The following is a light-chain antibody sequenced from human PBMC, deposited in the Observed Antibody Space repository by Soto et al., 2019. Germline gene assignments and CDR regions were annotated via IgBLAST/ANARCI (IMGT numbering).Light chain of an antibody. CDR2: GAS. J-gene: IGKJ4*01. CDR1: QSVSSN. V-gene: IGKV3D-15*01. Sequence: EIVMTQSPATLSVSPGERATLSCRASQSVSSNLAWYQQKPGQAPRLLIYGASTRATGIPDRFSGSGSGTDFTLTFSRLEPEDFAVYYCQQFTSYPLTFGGGTKVDIK. CDR3: QQFTSYPLT.